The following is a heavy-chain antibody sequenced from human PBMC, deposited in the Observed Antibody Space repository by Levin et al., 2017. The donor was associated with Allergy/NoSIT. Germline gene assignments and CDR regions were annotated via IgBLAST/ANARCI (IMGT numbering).Heavy chain of an antibody. D-gene: IGHD2-2*01. CDR2: IYPGDSDP. Sequence: GESLKISCQASGYRFSSYWIGWVRQVPGKGLEWIGVIYPGDSDPRYSPSFQGQVTISADKSISAAYLQWNSLKTSDTAMYYCARRYATSSALLSFDMWGQGTMVTVSS. V-gene: IGHV5-51*01. CDR1: GYRFSSYW. J-gene: IGHJ3*02. CDR3: ARRYATSSALLSFDM.